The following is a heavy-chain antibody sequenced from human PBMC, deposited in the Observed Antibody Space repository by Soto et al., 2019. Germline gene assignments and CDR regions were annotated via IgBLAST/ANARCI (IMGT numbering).Heavy chain of an antibody. Sequence: QVQLVESGGGVVQPGESLRLSCEASGFTFSSHGMHWVRQAPGKGLEWVAGTSYDGSEKYYSDSVRGRFTVSRDNSKNTLDLQMNSLRPGDTAEYYCAKVLREGATTYFDYWGQGTLVAVSS. J-gene: IGHJ4*02. D-gene: IGHD1-26*01. CDR3: AKVLREGATTYFDY. V-gene: IGHV3-30*18. CDR2: TSYDGSEK. CDR1: GFTFSSHG.